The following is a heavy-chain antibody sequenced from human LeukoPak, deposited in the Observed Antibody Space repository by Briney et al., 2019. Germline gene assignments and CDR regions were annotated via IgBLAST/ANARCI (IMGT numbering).Heavy chain of an antibody. V-gene: IGHV1-18*01. J-gene: IGHJ6*03. CDR1: GYTFTSYG. Sequence: GASVKVSCKASGYTFTSYGISWVRQAPGQGLEWMGWISAYNGNTNYAQKLQGRVTMTTDTSTSTAYMELRSLRSEDTAVYYCARPSWLVTSPPSDYYYMDVWGKGTTVTVSS. D-gene: IGHD6-19*01. CDR3: ARPSWLVTSPPSDYYYMDV. CDR2: ISAYNGNT.